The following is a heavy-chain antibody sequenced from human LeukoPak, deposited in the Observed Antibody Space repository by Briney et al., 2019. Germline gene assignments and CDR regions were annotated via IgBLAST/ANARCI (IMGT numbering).Heavy chain of an antibody. V-gene: IGHV3-33*01. CDR1: GFTFSSYG. D-gene: IGHD5-18*01. CDR2: IWYDGSNK. J-gene: IGHJ4*02. Sequence: GGSLRLSCAASGFTFSSYGMHWVRQAPGKGLEWVAVIWYDGSNKYYADSVKGRFTISRDNSKNTLYLQMNSLRAEDTAVYYCASGGRYSYGSFDYWGQGTLVTVSS. CDR3: ASGGRYSYGSFDY.